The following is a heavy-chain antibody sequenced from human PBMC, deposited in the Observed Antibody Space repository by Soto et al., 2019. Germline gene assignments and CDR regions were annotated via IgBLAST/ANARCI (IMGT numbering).Heavy chain of an antibody. CDR2: ISGSGGST. CDR1: GFTFSSYA. CDR3: AKPSPYLYDCWSGYCY. J-gene: IGHJ4*02. Sequence: EVQLLESGGGLVQPGGSLRLSCAASGFTFSSYAMSWVRQAPGKGLEWVSAISGSGGSTYYADSVKGRFTISRDNSKNSLYLQMNSLRAEDTAGYYCAKPSPYLYDCWSGYCYWGQGTLVTVSS. D-gene: IGHD3-3*01. V-gene: IGHV3-23*01.